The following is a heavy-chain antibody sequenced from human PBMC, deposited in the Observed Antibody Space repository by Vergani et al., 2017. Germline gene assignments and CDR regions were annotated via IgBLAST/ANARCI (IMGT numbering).Heavy chain of an antibody. CDR1: GYTFTSYA. V-gene: IGHV1-3*01. CDR3: TRNLEQTRNYFGDYWDAFDI. J-gene: IGHJ3*02. D-gene: IGHD4-17*01. Sequence: QVQLVQSGAEVKKPGASVKVSCKASGYTFTSYAMHWVRQAPGQRLEWMGWINAGNGHTKYPQKFQGRVTITRDTSATTAYMELSRLRSEDTAVYYCTRNLEQTRNYFGDYWDAFDIWGQGTMVTVSS. CDR2: INAGNGHT.